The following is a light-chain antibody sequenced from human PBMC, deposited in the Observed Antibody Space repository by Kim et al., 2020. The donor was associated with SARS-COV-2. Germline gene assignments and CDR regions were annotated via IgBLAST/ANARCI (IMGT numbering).Light chain of an antibody. Sequence: PGRTVTLPFDSSTGAVTSGHFPYGFQQKPGQAPRTLIYDTGNRHSWTPARFSGSLLGGKAALTLSAAQAEDEADYYCLLSYSDSRVFGGGTQLTVL. J-gene: IGLJ2*01. V-gene: IGLV7-46*01. CDR2: DTG. CDR1: TGAVTSGHF. CDR3: LLSYSDSRV.